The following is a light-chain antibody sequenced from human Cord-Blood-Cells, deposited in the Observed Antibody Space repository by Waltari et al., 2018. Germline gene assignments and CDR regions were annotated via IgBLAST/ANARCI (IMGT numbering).Light chain of an antibody. Sequence: DIAMTPSQATLAVSPGERDTLSCRASQSVSSNLAWYQQKPGQAPRLLIYGASTRATGIPARFSGSGSGTEFTLTISSLQSEDFAVYYCQQYNNWPPYTFGQGTKLEIK. CDR1: QSVSSN. CDR2: GAS. V-gene: IGKV3-15*01. J-gene: IGKJ2*01. CDR3: QQYNNWPPYT.